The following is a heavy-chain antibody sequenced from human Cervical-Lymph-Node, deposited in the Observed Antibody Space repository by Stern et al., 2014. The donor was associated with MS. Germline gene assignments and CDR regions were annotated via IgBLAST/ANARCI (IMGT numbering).Heavy chain of an antibody. CDR1: GGTFSNSA. CDR3: ARSAGYYSAMDV. Sequence: VQLEESGAEVKKPGSSVKVSCKTSGGTFSNSAFSWIRQAPGQGLEWMGGIIPIFGTATYAQRFQGRVTITAHESTNTAYMELSSLRSEDTAVYYCARSAGYYSAMDVWGQGTTVTVSS. V-gene: IGHV1-69*01. D-gene: IGHD3-3*01. J-gene: IGHJ6*02. CDR2: IIPIFGTA.